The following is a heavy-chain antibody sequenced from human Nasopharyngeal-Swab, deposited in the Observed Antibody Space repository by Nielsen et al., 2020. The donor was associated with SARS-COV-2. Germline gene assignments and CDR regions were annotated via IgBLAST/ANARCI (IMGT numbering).Heavy chain of an antibody. V-gene: IGHV1-8*01. CDR2: MNPNSGNT. J-gene: IGHJ5*02. CDR1: GYTFTSYD. D-gene: IGHD3-10*01. CDR3: ATGPVRGVISWFDP. Sequence: ASVKVSCKASGYTFTSYDINWVRQATGQGLEWMGWMNPNSGNTGYAQKFQGRVTMTEDTSTDTAYMELSSLRSEDTAVYYCATGPVRGVISWFDPWGQGTLVTVSS.